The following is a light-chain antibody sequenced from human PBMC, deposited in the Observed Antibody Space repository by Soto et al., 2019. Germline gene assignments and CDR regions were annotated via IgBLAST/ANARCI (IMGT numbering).Light chain of an antibody. J-gene: IGKJ3*01. CDR2: KAS. CDR1: QSISSW. Sequence: DIQMTQSPSTLSASVGDRVTITCRASQSISSWLAWYQQKPGKAPKLLIYKASTLDTGVPSRFSGSGSGTEFALTISSLQPDDFATYYCQQYNSYSTFGPGTKVDIK. V-gene: IGKV1-5*03. CDR3: QQYNSYST.